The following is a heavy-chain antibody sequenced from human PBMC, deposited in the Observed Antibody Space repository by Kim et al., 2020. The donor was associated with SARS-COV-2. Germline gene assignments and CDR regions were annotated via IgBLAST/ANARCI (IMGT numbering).Heavy chain of an antibody. CDR3: AKPPPGRPGTTSLDY. CDR1: GFTFSSYG. Sequence: GGSLRLSCAASGFTFSSYGMHWVRQAPGKGLEWVAVISYDGSNKYYADSVKGRFTISRDNSKNTLYLQMNSLRAEDTAVYYCAKPPPGRPGTTSLDYWGQGTLVTVSS. J-gene: IGHJ4*02. V-gene: IGHV3-30*18. D-gene: IGHD1-7*01. CDR2: ISYDGSNK.